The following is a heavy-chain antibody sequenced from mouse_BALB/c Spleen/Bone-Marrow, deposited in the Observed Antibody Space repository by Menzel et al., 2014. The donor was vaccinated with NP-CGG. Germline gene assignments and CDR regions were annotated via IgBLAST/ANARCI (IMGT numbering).Heavy chain of an antibody. CDR3: TSYRCAWYFDN. V-gene: IGHV14-3*02. CDR2: IDPANGNT. D-gene: IGHD2-14*01. CDR1: GFNIKDTY. Sequence: VQLKESGAELVKPGASVKLSCTASGFNIKDTYLHWVKQRPEQGLEWIGRIDPANGNTKYDPKFQGKATIPADTSSNTAYRQHSSLTSEDAAVYYCTSYRCAWYFDNWGAGTTVTVSS. J-gene: IGHJ1*01.